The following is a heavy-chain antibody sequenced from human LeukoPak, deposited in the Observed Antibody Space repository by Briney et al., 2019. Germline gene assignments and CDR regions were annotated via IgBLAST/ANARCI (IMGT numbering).Heavy chain of an antibody. J-gene: IGHJ4*02. D-gene: IGHD6-13*01. Sequence: PSETLSLTCTVSGGSISSYYWSWIPQPPGKGLEWIGYIYYSGSTNYHPSLKSRVNISVDTSKNPFSLKVSSVTAADTAVYYCARAGIAARFDYWGEGTLVTVSS. V-gene: IGHV4-59*01. CDR3: ARAGIAARFDY. CDR2: IYYSGST. CDR1: GGSISSYY.